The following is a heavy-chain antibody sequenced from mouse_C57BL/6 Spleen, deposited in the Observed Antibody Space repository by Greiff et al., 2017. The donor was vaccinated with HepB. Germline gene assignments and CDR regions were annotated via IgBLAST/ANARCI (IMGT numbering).Heavy chain of an antibody. CDR1: GYTFTSYW. V-gene: IGHV1-64*01. Sequence: QVQLQQPGAELVKPGASVKLSCKASGYTFTSYWMHWVKQRPGQGLEWIGMIHPNSGSTNYNEKFKSKATLTVDKSSSTAYMQLSSLTSEDSAVYYCAPDYYGSSYVFAYWGQGTLVTVSA. CDR3: APDYYGSSYVFAY. J-gene: IGHJ3*01. D-gene: IGHD1-1*01. CDR2: IHPNSGST.